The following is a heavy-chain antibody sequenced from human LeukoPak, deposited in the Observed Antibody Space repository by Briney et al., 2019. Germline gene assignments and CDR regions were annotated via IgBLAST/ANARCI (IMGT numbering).Heavy chain of an antibody. D-gene: IGHD3-22*01. CDR1: GGSISSGGYY. J-gene: IGHJ4*02. Sequence: SQTLSLTCTVSGGSISSGGYYWSWIRQHPGKGLEWIGYIYYSGSTYYNPSLKSRVTISVDTSKNQFSLKLSSVTAADTAVYYCARAVRGTHYYDSSGPSDYWGQGTLVIVSS. CDR3: ARAVRGTHYYDSSGPSDY. V-gene: IGHV4-31*03. CDR2: IYYSGST.